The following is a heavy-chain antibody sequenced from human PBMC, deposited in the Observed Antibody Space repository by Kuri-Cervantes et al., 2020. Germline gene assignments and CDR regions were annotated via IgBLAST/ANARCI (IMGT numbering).Heavy chain of an antibody. CDR1: GFTFDDYA. Sequence: GGSLRLSCAASGFTFDDYAMHWVRQAPGKGLEWVSAISGSGGSTYYADSVKGRFTISRDNSKNTLYLQMNSLRAEDTALYYCAKEKGGWYYWGQGTLVTVSS. J-gene: IGHJ4*02. V-gene: IGHV3-23*01. CDR2: ISGSGGST. CDR3: AKEKGGWYY. D-gene: IGHD6-19*01.